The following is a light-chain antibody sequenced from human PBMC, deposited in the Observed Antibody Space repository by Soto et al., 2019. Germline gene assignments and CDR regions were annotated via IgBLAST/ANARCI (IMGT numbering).Light chain of an antibody. CDR2: GAS. CDR1: QSVSSN. V-gene: IGKV3-15*01. Sequence: ERVMTRYTAPLSVSPGERATLSCRASQSVSSNLAWHQQKPGQAPSLLIYGASTRATGIPARFSGSGSGTEFTLTISSLQSEEFAVYYCQQYNNWPVWTFGQGTKVDIK. J-gene: IGKJ1*01. CDR3: QQYNNWPVWT.